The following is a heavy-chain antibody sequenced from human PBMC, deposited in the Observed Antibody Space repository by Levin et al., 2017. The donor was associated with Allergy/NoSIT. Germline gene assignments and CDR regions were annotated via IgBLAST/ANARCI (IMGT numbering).Heavy chain of an antibody. CDR2: ISYDGSSK. Sequence: LSLTCAASGLLFSNSGMHWVRQAPGKGLEWLAVISYDGSSKYYSDSVKGRFTISRDDSKKTVYLQMKSLRPEDTAVYYCAKGTDLLDWYFDLWGRGTLVTVSS. CDR1: GLLFSNSG. J-gene: IGHJ2*01. CDR3: AKGTDLLDWYFDL. D-gene: IGHD3-3*01. V-gene: IGHV3-30*18.